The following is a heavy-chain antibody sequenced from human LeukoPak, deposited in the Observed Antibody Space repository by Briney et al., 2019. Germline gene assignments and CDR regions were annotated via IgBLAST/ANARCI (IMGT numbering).Heavy chain of an antibody. CDR2: INPNSGGT. Sequence: GASVKVSYKASGYTFTGYYMHWVRQAPGQGLEWMGRINPNSGGTNYAQKFQGRVTMTRDTSISTAYMELSRLRSDDTAVYYCARVKFNYGDHAFDIWGQGTMVTVSS. CDR1: GYTFTGYY. J-gene: IGHJ3*02. D-gene: IGHD4/OR15-4a*01. V-gene: IGHV1-2*06. CDR3: ARVKFNYGDHAFDI.